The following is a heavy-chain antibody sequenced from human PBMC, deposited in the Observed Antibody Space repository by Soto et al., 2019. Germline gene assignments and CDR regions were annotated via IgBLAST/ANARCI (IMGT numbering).Heavy chain of an antibody. CDR3: VLWPPYYFDY. V-gene: IGHV3-23*01. CDR1: GFTFSSYA. D-gene: IGHD3-10*01. J-gene: IGHJ4*02. CDR2: ISSSGGST. Sequence: GGSLRLSCAASGFTFSSYAMTWVRQAPGKGLEWVSGISSSGGSTYYADSVKGRFTISRDNSKNTLYLQMNSLRAEDTAVYYCVLWPPYYFDYWGQGTLVTVSS.